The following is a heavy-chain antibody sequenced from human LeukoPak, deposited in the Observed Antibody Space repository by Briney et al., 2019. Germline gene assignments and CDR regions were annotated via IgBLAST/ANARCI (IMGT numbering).Heavy chain of an antibody. V-gene: IGHV3-43*02. J-gene: IGHJ1*01. Sequence: GGSLRLSCAASGFTFDDYAMHWVRQPPGKGLGWVSFITGDAGRTYYADSVKGRFAISRDNSKNSLYLQMNSLRTEDTALYYCAKDRDTSGFEHWGQGTLVAVSS. D-gene: IGHD3-22*01. CDR2: ITGDAGRT. CDR3: AKDRDTSGFEH. CDR1: GFTFDDYA.